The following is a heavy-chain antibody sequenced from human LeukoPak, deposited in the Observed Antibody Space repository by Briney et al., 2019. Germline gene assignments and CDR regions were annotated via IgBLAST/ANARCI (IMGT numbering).Heavy chain of an antibody. CDR1: GFTFSNYW. CDR2: IKQDGSDI. V-gene: IGHV3-7*01. CDR3: TRSGTYVFDF. J-gene: IGHJ4*02. D-gene: IGHD1-26*01. Sequence: GGSLRLSCAASGFTFSNYWMSWVRQAPGKGLEWEANIKQDGSDIYYVDSVKGRFTISRDNAKNSLYLQMNSLRAEDTAVYYCTRSGTYVFDFWGQGTLVTVSS.